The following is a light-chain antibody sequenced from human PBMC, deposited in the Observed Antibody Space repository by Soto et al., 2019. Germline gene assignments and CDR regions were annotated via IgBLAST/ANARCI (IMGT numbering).Light chain of an antibody. CDR3: SSYTSIITVV. J-gene: IGLJ2*01. CDR1: SSDVGGYDY. V-gene: IGLV2-14*01. CDR2: EVS. Sequence: QSALTQPASVSGSPGQSITISCTGTSSDVGGYDYVSWYQQYPDKAPKLMIFEVSNRPSGVSDRFSGSKSGNTASLTISGLQTEDEADYYCSSYTSIITVVFGGGTKLTVL.